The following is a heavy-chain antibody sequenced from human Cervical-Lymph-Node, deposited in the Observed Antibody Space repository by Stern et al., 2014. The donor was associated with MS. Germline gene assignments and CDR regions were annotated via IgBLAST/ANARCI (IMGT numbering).Heavy chain of an antibody. CDR1: GYTFTTPNYG. V-gene: IGHV1-18*01. CDR2: ISSYNGNT. Sequence: VQLVESGPEVRQPGASVRVSCKASGYTFTTPNYGIAWVREAPGRGLEWMGWISSYNGNTVYAQKLQDRVTMTTDTSTSTACMELRSLRSDDTAFYYCARERLRDFNDYHFDSWGQGTLVTVSS. D-gene: IGHD4-11*01. CDR3: ARERLRDFNDYHFDS. J-gene: IGHJ4*02.